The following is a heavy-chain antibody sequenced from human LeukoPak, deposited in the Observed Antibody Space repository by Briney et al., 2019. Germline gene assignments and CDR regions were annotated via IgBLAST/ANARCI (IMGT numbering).Heavy chain of an antibody. V-gene: IGHV3-30*04. D-gene: IGHD3-10*01. Sequence: PGGSLRLSCAASGFTFTTYAVHWVRQAPGKGLEWVEAVASHGGSISYADCVRGGFTISRDNSKSMGFVQLDSLGADHVVLYYCARDPGGGQIDYWGQGTLVPVS. J-gene: IGHJ4*02. CDR3: ARDPGGGQIDY. CDR2: VASHGGSI. CDR1: GFTFTTYA.